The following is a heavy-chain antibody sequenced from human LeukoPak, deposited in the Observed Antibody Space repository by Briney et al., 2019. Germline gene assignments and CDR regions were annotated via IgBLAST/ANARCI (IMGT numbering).Heavy chain of an antibody. J-gene: IGHJ6*03. D-gene: IGHD2-2*01. CDR1: GFTFSSYW. Sequence: GXXLRLSCAASGFTFSSYWMHWVRQAPGKGLVWVSHINSDGSSTIYADSVKGRFTISRDNAKNTLYLQMNSLRAEDTAVYYCARVMADIVVVPAAMLYYYYMDVWGKGTTVTVSS. V-gene: IGHV3-74*01. CDR2: INSDGSST. CDR3: ARVMADIVVVPAAMLYYYYMDV.